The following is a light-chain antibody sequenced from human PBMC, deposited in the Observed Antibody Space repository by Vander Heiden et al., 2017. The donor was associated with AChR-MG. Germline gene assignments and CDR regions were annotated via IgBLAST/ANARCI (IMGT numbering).Light chain of an antibody. CDR1: QSVSSSY. CDR2: GAS. Sequence: VVLTQPPGTLSLSPGERATITCRASQSVSSSYLAWYQQKPGQAPRLLIYGASSRATGIPDRFSGSGSGTDFTLTISRLDPEDFAVYYCQQYGSSPNTFGQGTKLEIK. CDR3: QQYGSSPNT. V-gene: IGKV3-20*01. J-gene: IGKJ2*01.